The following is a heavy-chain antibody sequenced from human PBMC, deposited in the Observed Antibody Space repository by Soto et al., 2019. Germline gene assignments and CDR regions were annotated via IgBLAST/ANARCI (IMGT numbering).Heavy chain of an antibody. Sequence: SETLSLTCTVSGGAVNNNAYSWTWIRQPTGKGLEWIWSIYYSGRTYNNPSLRSRVSMSIDTSKDQFSLKLKSVTSADTALYSCARQRTSVVTQAYFDVWGPGSLVTVSS. V-gene: IGHV4-39*01. D-gene: IGHD2-21*02. J-gene: IGHJ4*02. CDR1: GGAVNNNAYS. CDR2: IYYSGRT. CDR3: ARQRTSVVTQAYFDV.